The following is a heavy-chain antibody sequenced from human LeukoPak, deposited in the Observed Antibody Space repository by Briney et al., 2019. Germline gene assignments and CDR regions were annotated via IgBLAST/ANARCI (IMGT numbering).Heavy chain of an antibody. CDR1: GGSISSGGYS. J-gene: IGHJ6*02. CDR2: IYHSGST. Sequence: NPSETLSLTCAVSGGSISSGGYSWSWIRQPPGKGLEWVGYIYHSGSTYYNPSLKSRVTISVDRSKNQFSLKLSSVTAADTAVYYCARGPYDSSGYYYYYGMDVWGQGTTVTVSS. V-gene: IGHV4-30-2*01. D-gene: IGHD3-22*01. CDR3: ARGPYDSSGYYYYYGMDV.